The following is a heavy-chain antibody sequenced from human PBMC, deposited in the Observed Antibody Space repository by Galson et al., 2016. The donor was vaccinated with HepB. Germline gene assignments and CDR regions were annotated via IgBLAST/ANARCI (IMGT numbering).Heavy chain of an antibody. J-gene: IGHJ3*01. D-gene: IGHD3-10*01. CDR3: AKDRSGAFDL. CDR2: MSYDGSTT. CDR1: GFTFTSFG. Sequence: SLRLSCAASGFTFTSFGMHWVRQAPGKGLEWVALMSYDGSTTFYGDSVKGRFTISRDNSKNTLYLQMSSLRVDDTALYYCAKDRSGAFDLWGQGSIVTVSS. V-gene: IGHV3-30*18.